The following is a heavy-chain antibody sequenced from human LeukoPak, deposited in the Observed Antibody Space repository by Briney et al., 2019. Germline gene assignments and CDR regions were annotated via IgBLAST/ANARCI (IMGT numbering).Heavy chain of an antibody. Sequence: SETLSLTCTVSDGSISSRSNYWGWIRQPPGKGLEWIGSIFYGGRTYYNPSLTSRVTISVDTSNNQFSLNLNSVTAADTAVYYCAKYMVATMFDYWGQGTLVTVSS. CDR1: DGSISSRSNY. CDR2: IFYGGRT. CDR3: AKYMVATMFDY. J-gene: IGHJ4*02. V-gene: IGHV4-39*01. D-gene: IGHD5-12*01.